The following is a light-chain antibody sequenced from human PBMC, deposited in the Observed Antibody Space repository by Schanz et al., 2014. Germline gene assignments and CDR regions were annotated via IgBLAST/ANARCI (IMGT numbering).Light chain of an antibody. CDR3: QSYDSSLSGWV. J-gene: IGLJ3*02. V-gene: IGLV2-23*01. Sequence: QSVLTQPASVSGSPGQSITISCTGTSGDVGTYNLVSWYQQHPGKAPKVMIYEGSKRPSGVPDRFSGSKSGNTASLTVSGLQAEDEADYYCQSYDSSLSGWVFGGGTKLTVL. CDR2: EGS. CDR1: SGDVGTYNL.